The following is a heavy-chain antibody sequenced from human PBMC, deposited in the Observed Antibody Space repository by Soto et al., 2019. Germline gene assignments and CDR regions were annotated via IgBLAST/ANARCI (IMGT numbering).Heavy chain of an antibody. CDR1: GFTFSDHS. D-gene: IGHD3-22*01. J-gene: IGHJ6*02. Sequence: GVLRLSCAASGFTFSDHSVSWIRQAPGKGLECVSYISRGRSYTNYADSVKGRFTISRDNAKNSLYLQMNSLRAEDTAVYYCARGSRMIEVVTNFYYYGMDVWGQGTTVTVSS. CDR3: ARGSRMIEVVTNFYYYGMDV. V-gene: IGHV3-11*05. CDR2: ISRGRSYT.